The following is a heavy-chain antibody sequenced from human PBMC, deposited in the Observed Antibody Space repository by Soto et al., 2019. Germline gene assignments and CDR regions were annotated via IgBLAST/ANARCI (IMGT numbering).Heavy chain of an antibody. V-gene: IGHV3-33*01. J-gene: IGHJ4*02. CDR3: ARVNGGYYLADY. CDR1: GFTFSSYG. CDR2: IWYDGSNK. D-gene: IGHD3-22*01. Sequence: ESGGGVVQPGRSLRLSCAASGFTFSSYGMHWVRQAPGKGLEWVAVIWYDGSNKYYADSVKGRFTISRDNSKNTLYLQMNSLRAEDTAVYYCARVNGGYYLADYWGQGTLVTVSS.